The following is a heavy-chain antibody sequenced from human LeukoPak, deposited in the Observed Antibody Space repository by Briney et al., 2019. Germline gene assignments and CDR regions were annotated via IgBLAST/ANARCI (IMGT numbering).Heavy chain of an antibody. D-gene: IGHD6-19*01. J-gene: IGHJ6*03. Sequence: GGSLRLSCAASGFTFSSYWMSWVRQAPGKGLEWVSSITGSSSYTFYADSVKGRFTISRDNAKNSLYLQMDSLRAEDTAVYYCARAQSYYYMDVWGKGTTVTISS. CDR1: GFTFSSYW. CDR3: ARAQSYYYMDV. V-gene: IGHV3-21*01. CDR2: ITGSSSYT.